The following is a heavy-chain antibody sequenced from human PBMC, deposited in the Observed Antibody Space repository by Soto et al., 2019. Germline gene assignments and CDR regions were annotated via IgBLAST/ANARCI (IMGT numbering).Heavy chain of an antibody. V-gene: IGHV5-10-1*01. CDR1: GYIFTNYW. J-gene: IGHJ6*02. CDR3: ARHWDYDSSGYYPKTTNGMDV. CDR2: IDPSDSYT. D-gene: IGHD3-22*01. Sequence: GESLKISCKASGYIFTNYWIGWVRQVPGKGLEWMGRIDPSDSYTNYRPSFEGHVSISADKSISTAYLQWSSLKASDTAMYYCARHWDYDSSGYYPKTTNGMDVWGQGTTVTVSS.